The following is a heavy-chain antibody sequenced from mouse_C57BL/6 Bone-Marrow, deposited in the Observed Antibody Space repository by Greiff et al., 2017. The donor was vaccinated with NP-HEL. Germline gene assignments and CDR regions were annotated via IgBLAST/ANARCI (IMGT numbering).Heavy chain of an antibody. CDR3: ATRYGIVDAMDY. Sequence: VKLQESGAELARPGASVKLSCKASGYTFTSYGMSWVKQRTGQGLEWIGEIHPRSGNTYYNEKFKGKATLTADKSSSTAYMELRSLTSEDSAVFFCATRYGIVDAMDYWGQGTSVTVSS. V-gene: IGHV1-81*01. D-gene: IGHD2-10*02. CDR2: IHPRSGNT. J-gene: IGHJ4*01. CDR1: GYTFTSYG.